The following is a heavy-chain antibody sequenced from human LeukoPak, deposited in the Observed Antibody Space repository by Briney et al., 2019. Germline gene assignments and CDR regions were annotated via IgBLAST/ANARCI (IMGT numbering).Heavy chain of an antibody. D-gene: IGHD2-21*02. J-gene: IGHJ4*02. Sequence: SVKVSCKASGYTFTSYDINWVRQAPGQGLEWMGGIIPIFGTANYAQKFQGRVTITADESTSTAYMELSSLRSEDTAVYYCARGVSGVVTAIPFDYWGQGTLVTVSS. CDR2: IIPIFGTA. CDR3: ARGVSGVVTAIPFDY. V-gene: IGHV1-69*13. CDR1: GYTFTSYD.